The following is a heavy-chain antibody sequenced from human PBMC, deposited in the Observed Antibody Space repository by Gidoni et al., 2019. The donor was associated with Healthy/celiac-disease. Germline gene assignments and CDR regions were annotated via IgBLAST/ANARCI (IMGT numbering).Heavy chain of an antibody. J-gene: IGHJ6*02. CDR3: ARDIGPLVVPDV. D-gene: IGHD2-21*01. CDR2: IKQDGSEK. V-gene: IGHV3-7*04. Sequence: AASGFTFSIYWMSWVRQAPGKGLEWVANIKQDGSEKYYVDSVKGRFTISRDNAKNSLYLQMNSLRAEDTAVYYCARDIGPLVVPDVWGQGTTVTVSS. CDR1: GFTFSIYW.